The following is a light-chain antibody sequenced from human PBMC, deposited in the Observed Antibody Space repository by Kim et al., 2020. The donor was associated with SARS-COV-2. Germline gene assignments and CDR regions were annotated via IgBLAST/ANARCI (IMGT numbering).Light chain of an antibody. V-gene: IGLV1-40*01. CDR2: GNI. CDR3: QSYDSSLSGYV. CDR1: ISNIGAGYD. Sequence: QRVTISCTGSISNIGAGYDLHWYQQLPGTAPKLLIYGNINRPSGVPDRFSGSKSGTSASLAITGLQAEDEADYYCQSYDSSLSGYVFGTGTKVTVL. J-gene: IGLJ1*01.